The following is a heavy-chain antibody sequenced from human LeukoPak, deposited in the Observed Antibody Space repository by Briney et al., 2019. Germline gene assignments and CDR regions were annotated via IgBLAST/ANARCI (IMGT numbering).Heavy chain of an antibody. Sequence: ASVKVSCKVSGYTLTELSMHWVRQAPGKGLEWMGGFDPEDGETIYAQKLQGRVTMTTDTSTSTAYMELRSLRSDDTAVYYCARDARSYSSGWYRWFDPWGQGTLVTVSS. V-gene: IGHV1-24*01. D-gene: IGHD6-19*01. J-gene: IGHJ5*02. CDR3: ARDARSYSSGWYRWFDP. CDR2: FDPEDGET. CDR1: GYTLTELS.